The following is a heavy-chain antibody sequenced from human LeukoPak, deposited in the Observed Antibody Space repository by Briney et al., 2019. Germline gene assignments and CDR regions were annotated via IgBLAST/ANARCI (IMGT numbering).Heavy chain of an antibody. CDR3: ARAKDNYYGSGSYD. Sequence: GGSLRLSCAASGFTFSIYSMHWVRQAPGKGLEWVSYISSSSSTIKYADSVKGRFTISRDNAKNSLFLQMNSLRDEDTAVYYCARAKDNYYGSGSYDWGQGTLVTVSS. J-gene: IGHJ4*02. V-gene: IGHV3-48*02. CDR2: ISSSSSTI. D-gene: IGHD3-10*01. CDR1: GFTFSIYS.